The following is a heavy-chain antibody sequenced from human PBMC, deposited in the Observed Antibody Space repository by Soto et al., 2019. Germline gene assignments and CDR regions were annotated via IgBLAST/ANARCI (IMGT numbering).Heavy chain of an antibody. CDR3: ARDTRPDYSTPQYYYYGMDV. D-gene: IGHD4-4*01. J-gene: IGHJ6*02. CDR2: IYYSGST. V-gene: IGHV4-30-4*01. Sequence: QVQLQESGPGLVKPSQTLSLTCTVSGGSISSGDYYWSWIRQPPGKGLEWIGYIYYSGSTYYNPSLKSRVTISVDTSKNQFSLKLSSVTAADTAVYYCARDTRPDYSTPQYYYYGMDVWGQGTTVTVSS. CDR1: GGSISSGDYY.